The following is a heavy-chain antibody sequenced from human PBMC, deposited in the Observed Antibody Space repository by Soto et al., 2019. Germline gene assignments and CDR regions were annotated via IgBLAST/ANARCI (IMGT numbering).Heavy chain of an antibody. Sequence: GGSLRLSCAASGFTFSSYAMHWVRQAPGKGLEWVAVISYDGSNKYYADSVKGRFTISRDNSKNTLYLQMNSLRAEDTAVYYCARAVIAAAGPFDYWGQGTLVTVS. D-gene: IGHD6-13*01. J-gene: IGHJ4*02. V-gene: IGHV3-30-3*01. CDR3: ARAVIAAAGPFDY. CDR2: ISYDGSNK. CDR1: GFTFSSYA.